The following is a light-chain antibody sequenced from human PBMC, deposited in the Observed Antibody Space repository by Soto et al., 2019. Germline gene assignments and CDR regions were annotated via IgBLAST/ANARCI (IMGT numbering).Light chain of an antibody. J-gene: IGKJ2*01. CDR3: QVYGNSPMYT. V-gene: IGKV3-20*01. CDR1: QSVSNNA. Sequence: EIVLTQSPGTLSLSPGERATLSCRASQSVSNNALAWYQQKPGQAPRHLIYGASNRATGIPDVFSGSGSGTDFTLTISRLEAEDFAVYYCQVYGNSPMYTFGQGTRLEIK. CDR2: GAS.